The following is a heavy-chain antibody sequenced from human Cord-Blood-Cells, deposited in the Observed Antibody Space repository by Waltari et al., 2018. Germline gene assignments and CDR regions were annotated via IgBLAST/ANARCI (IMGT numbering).Heavy chain of an antibody. CDR1: GGSISSGDYY. CDR3: ARDSEQQLPYWYFDL. D-gene: IGHD6-13*01. V-gene: IGHV4-30-4*01. Sequence: QVQLQESGPGLVKPPQTLSLTCTVSGGSISSGDYYWSWIRQPPGKGLEWIGYIYYSGSTYYNPSLKSRVTISVDTSKNQFSLKLSSVTAADTAVYYCARDSEQQLPYWYFDLWGRGTLVTVSS. CDR2: IYYSGST. J-gene: IGHJ2*01.